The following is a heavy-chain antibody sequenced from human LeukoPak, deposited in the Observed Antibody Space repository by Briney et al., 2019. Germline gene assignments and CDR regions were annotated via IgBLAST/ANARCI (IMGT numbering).Heavy chain of an antibody. Sequence: PSETLSLTCAVSGGSISSGGYSWSWIRQPPGKGLEWIGYIYHSGSTYYNPSLKSRVTISVDRSKNQFSLKLSSVTAADTAVYYCARAAREDYDAFQHWGQGTLVTVSS. CDR3: ARAAREDYDAFQH. V-gene: IGHV4-30-2*01. D-gene: IGHD4-17*01. CDR2: IYHSGST. CDR1: GGSISSGGYS. J-gene: IGHJ1*01.